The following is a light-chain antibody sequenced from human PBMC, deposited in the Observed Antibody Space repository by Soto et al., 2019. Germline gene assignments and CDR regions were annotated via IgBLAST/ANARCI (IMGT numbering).Light chain of an antibody. CDR1: ERVSTN. V-gene: IGKV3-15*01. J-gene: IGKJ1*01. Sequence: DIVMTQSPLTLSVSPGESATLSCRASERVSTNLAWYQQTPGQAPRLLIYSASRRPTDIPVRFSGSGSGAEFTLTISSLQSEDFAIYYCQQYNNLPPTFGLGTKVEVK. CDR3: QQYNNLPPT. CDR2: SAS.